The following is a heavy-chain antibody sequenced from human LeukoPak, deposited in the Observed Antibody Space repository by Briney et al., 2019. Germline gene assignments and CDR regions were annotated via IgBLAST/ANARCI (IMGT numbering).Heavy chain of an antibody. V-gene: IGHV4-30-2*01. D-gene: IGHD3-3*01. CDR2: IYHSGST. CDR1: GDSISSGGYS. CDR3: ARGPGYDFWSGYQTFDY. J-gene: IGHJ4*02. Sequence: SETLSLTCAVSGDSISSGGYSWSWIRQPPGKGLEWIGYIYHSGSTYYNPSLKSRVTISVDRSKNQFSLKLSSVTAADTAVYYCARGPGYDFWSGYQTFDYWGQGTLVTVSS.